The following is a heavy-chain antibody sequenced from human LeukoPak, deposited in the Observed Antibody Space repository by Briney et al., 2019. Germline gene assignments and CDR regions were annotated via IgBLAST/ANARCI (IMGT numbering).Heavy chain of an antibody. Sequence: GASVKVSCKASGYSFTAYYIHWVRQAPGQGLEWMGWINPDTGGPNYAQKFQGRVTMTRDTSISTVYLELSRLTSDDTAVYYCAKDKDWGRGTLVTVSS. CDR2: INPDTGGP. CDR3: AKDKD. J-gene: IGHJ4*02. V-gene: IGHV1-2*02. CDR1: GYSFTAYY.